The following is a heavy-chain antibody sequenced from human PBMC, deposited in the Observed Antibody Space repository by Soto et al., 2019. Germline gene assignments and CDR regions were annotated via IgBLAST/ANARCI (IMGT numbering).Heavy chain of an antibody. CDR2: SIPIFGTA. CDR1: GGTFNNYP. V-gene: IGHV1-69*01. J-gene: IGHJ6*02. Sequence: QVQLVQSGAEVKKPGSSVKVSCKASGGTFNNYPITWVRQAPGQGLEWMGGSIPIFGTANYAQKFQGRVTINVEESTSTAYMELSSLRSEDTAVYYCARGRGYSGDDHYYYFDMDVWGQGTTVTVSS. D-gene: IGHD5-12*01. CDR3: ARGRGYSGDDHYYYFDMDV.